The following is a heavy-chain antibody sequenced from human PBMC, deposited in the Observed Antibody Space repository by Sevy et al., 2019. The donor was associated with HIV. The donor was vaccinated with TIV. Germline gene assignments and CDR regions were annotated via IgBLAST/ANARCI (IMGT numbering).Heavy chain of an antibody. V-gene: IGHV3-30*18. CDR2: ISYHGRDK. Sequence: GSLRLSCVVSGISFTTSGMHWVRQAPGKGLEWVAVISYHGRDKFYAESVKGRSTISRDNSKNMLYLQMNSLRAEDTAVYYCAKDFTGYNGMDVWGQGTTVTDSS. J-gene: IGHJ6*02. CDR1: GISFTTSG. D-gene: IGHD1-1*01. CDR3: AKDFTGYNGMDV.